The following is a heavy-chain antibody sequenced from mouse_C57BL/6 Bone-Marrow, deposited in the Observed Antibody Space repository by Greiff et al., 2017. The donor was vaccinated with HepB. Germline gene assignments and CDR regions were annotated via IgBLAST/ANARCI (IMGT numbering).Heavy chain of an antibody. CDR3: ARKDTTPFDY. J-gene: IGHJ2*01. V-gene: IGHV1-42*01. Sequence: EVKLQESGPELVKPGASVKISCKASGYSFTGYYMNWVKQSPEKSLEWIGEINPSTGGTTYNQKFKAKATLTVDKSSSTAYMQLKSLTSEDSAVYYCARKDTTPFDYWGQGTTLTVSS. CDR2: INPSTGGT. D-gene: IGHD1-1*01. CDR1: GYSFTGYY.